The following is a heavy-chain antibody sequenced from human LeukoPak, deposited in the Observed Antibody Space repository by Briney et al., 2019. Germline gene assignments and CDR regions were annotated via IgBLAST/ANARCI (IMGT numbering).Heavy chain of an antibody. J-gene: IGHJ3*02. CDR3: ARDYPSDSSGWSGDAFDI. V-gene: IGHV3-53*01. D-gene: IGHD6-19*01. CDR2: IYSGGST. Sequence: PGGSLRLSCAASGFTVSSNYMSWVRQAPGKGLEWVSVIYSGGSTYYADSVKGRFTISRDNSKNTLYLQMNSLRAEDTAVYYCARDYPSDSSGWSGDAFDIWGQGTMVTVSS. CDR1: GFTVSSNY.